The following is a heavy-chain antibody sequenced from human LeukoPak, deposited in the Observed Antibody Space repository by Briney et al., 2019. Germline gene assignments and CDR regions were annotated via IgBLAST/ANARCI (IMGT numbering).Heavy chain of an antibody. D-gene: IGHD6-19*01. Sequence: SETLSLTCTVSGGSISSGGYYWSWIRQHPGKGLEWIGYIYYSGSTYYNPPLKSRVTISVDTSKNQFSLKLSSVTAADTAVYYCARERGRGGWERYFQHWGQGTLVTVSS. CDR3: ARERGRGGWERYFQH. J-gene: IGHJ1*01. CDR2: IYYSGST. V-gene: IGHV4-31*03. CDR1: GGSISSGGYY.